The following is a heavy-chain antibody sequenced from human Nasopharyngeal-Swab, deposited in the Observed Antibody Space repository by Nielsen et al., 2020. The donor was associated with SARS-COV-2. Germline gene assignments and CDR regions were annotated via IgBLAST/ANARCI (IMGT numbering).Heavy chain of an antibody. CDR1: GGSVSSNDW. CDR3: ARGHLVVVPSPILGLGPFFYSFYLDV. Sequence: SETLSLTCAVSGGSVSSNDWWTWVRQSPGKGLEWIGEVSHSGSTNYSPSPKSRVTLSMDKSRRQFSLRLASVSAADTAVYFCARGHLVVVPSPILGLGPFFYSFYLDVWGKGTTVIVSS. J-gene: IGHJ6*03. CDR2: VSHSGST. V-gene: IGHV4-4*02. D-gene: IGHD2-2*02.